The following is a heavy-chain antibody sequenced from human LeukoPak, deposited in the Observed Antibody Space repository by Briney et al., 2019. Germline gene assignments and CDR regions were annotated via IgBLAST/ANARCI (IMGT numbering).Heavy chain of an antibody. CDR1: GYTFTGYH. D-gene: IGHD4-11*01. J-gene: IGHJ4*02. CDR3: ARASVTYYSNYD. CDR2: INPNSGGT. V-gene: IGHV1-2*02. Sequence: ASVKVSCKASGYTFTGYHMRWVRQAPGQGLEWMGWINPNSGGTNYAQKFQGRVTMTRDTSISTAYMELSSLRSDDTAVYYCARASVTYYSNYDWGQGTLVTVSS.